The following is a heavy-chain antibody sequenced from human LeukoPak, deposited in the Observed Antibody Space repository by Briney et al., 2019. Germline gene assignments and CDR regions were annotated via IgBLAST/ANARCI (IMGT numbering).Heavy chain of an antibody. CDR2: IWADGSNK. CDR1: GFTFFKYG. D-gene: IGHD3-10*01. V-gene: IGHV3-33*06. Sequence: GGSLRLSCEPSGFTFFKYGMHWVRQAPGKGLEWVAVIWADGSNKIYADSVKGRFTISRDISKNTLYLQMNSLGAEDTAVYYCAKTVWFGELLDYFDYWGQGTLVTVSS. J-gene: IGHJ4*02. CDR3: AKTVWFGELLDYFDY.